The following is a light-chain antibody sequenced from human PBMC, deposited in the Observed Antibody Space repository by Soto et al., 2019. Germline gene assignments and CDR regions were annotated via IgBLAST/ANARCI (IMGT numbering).Light chain of an antibody. CDR3: QQYGSSPCT. J-gene: IGKJ1*01. CDR1: QSVSRGD. Sequence: EIVLTQSPGTLSLSPGERATLSCRASQSVSRGDLAWYQQKPGQAPRLLIYGASSGATGIPDRFSGSGSGTDFTLTISRLEPEDFAVYYCQQYGSSPCTFGQGTKVEIK. CDR2: GAS. V-gene: IGKV3-20*01.